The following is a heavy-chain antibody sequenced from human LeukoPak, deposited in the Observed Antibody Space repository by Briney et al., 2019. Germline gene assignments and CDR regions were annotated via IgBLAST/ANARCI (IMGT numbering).Heavy chain of an antibody. J-gene: IGHJ4*02. V-gene: IGHV4-34*01. Sequence: SETLSLTCAVYGGSFSGYYWSWIRQPPGKGLEWIGEINHSGSTNYNPSLKSRVTISVDTSKNQFSLKLSSVTAADTAVYYCARGSSGRKSDYWGQGTLVTVSS. CDR1: GGSFSGYY. CDR2: INHSGST. CDR3: ARGSSGRKSDY. D-gene: IGHD6-19*01.